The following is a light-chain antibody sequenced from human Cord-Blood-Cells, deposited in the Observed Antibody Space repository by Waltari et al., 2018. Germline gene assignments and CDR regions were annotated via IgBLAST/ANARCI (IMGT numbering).Light chain of an antibody. Sequence: DIQKTQSPSSLSASVGDRVTITCQASQDISKYLNWYQQKPGKAPKLLIYDPSNLETGVPSRFSGSGSGTDFTFTISSLQPEDIATYYCQQYDNLPLTFGGGTKVEIK. J-gene: IGKJ4*01. CDR2: DPS. CDR1: QDISKY. V-gene: IGKV1-33*01. CDR3: QQYDNLPLT.